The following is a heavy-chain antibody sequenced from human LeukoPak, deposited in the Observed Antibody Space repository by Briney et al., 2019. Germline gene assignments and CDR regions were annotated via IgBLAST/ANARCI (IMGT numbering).Heavy chain of an antibody. Sequence: PGGSLRLSCAASGFTFSSYWMSWVRQALGKGLEWVANIKQDGSEKYYVDSVKGRFTISRDNAKNSLYLQMNSLRAEDTAVYYCARVRGYSYGASDYWGQGTLVTVSS. CDR3: ARVRGYSYGASDY. J-gene: IGHJ4*02. CDR1: GFTFSSYW. V-gene: IGHV3-7*01. CDR2: IKQDGSEK. D-gene: IGHD5-18*01.